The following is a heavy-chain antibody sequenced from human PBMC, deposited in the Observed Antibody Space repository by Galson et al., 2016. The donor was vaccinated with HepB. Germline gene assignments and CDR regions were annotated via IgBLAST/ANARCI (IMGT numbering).Heavy chain of an antibody. CDR1: GFNFSNYS. V-gene: IGHV3-30*04. Sequence: SLRLSCAASGFNFSNYSLHWVRQAPGKGLESVAVISSDGSHKYLANSVKGRFTISRDNSKNTVFLQMNSLRTEETAMYYCARSGQWLVRFYFDYWGQGSLVTVSS. CDR3: ARSGQWLVRFYFDY. D-gene: IGHD6-19*01. J-gene: IGHJ4*02. CDR2: ISSDGSHK.